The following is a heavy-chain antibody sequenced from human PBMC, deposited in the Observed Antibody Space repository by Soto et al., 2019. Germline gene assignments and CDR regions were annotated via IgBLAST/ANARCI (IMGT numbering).Heavy chain of an antibody. CDR3: ARVVFLAARGSLGY. D-gene: IGHD6-6*01. V-gene: IGHV1-8*01. CDR2: MNPNSGNT. Sequence: ASVKVSCKASGYTFTSYDINWVRQATGQGLEWMGWMNPNSGNTGYAQKFQGRVTMTRNTSISTAYMELSSLRSEDTAVYYCARVVFLAARGSLGYWGQGTLVTVSS. J-gene: IGHJ4*02. CDR1: GYTFTSYD.